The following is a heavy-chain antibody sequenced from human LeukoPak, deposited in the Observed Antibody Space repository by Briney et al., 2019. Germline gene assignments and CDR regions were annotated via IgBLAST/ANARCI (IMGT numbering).Heavy chain of an antibody. CDR2: MNPNSGNT. V-gene: IGHV1-8*03. J-gene: IGHJ6*03. D-gene: IGHD6-13*01. CDR1: GYTFTSYG. CDR3: ARGDGYSSSWTLFYYYYMDV. Sequence: ASVKVSCKASGYTFTSYGISWVRQAPGQGLEWMGWMNPNSGNTGYAQKFQGRVTITRNTSISTAYMELSSLRSEDTAVYYCARGDGYSSSWTLFYYYYMDVWGKGTTVTVSS.